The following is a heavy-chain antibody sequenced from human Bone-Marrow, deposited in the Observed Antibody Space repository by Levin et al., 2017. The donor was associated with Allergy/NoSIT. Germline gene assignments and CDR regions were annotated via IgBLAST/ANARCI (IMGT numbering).Heavy chain of an antibody. CDR2: FDPEDGET. CDR3: ATEEEYGYSSFDY. J-gene: IGHJ4*02. CDR1: GYTLTELS. Sequence: GESLKISCKVSGYTLTELSMHWVRQAPGKGLEWMGGFDPEDGETIYAQKFQDRVTMTEDTSADTAYMELSSLRSEDTAVYYCATEEEYGYSSFDYWGQGTLVTVSS. V-gene: IGHV1-24*01. D-gene: IGHD4-17*01.